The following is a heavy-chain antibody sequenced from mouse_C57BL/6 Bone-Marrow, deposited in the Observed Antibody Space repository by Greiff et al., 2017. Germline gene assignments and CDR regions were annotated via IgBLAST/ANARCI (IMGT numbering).Heavy chain of an antibody. D-gene: IGHD1-1*01. CDR2: ISSGSSTI. Sequence: EVHLVESGGGLVKPGGSLKLSCAASGFTFSDYGMHWVRQAPEKGLEWVAYISSGSSTIYYADTVKGRFTISRDNAKNTLFLQMTSLRCEDTAMYYGASRGTVVAFYAMDYWGQGTSVTVSS. CDR3: ASRGTVVAFYAMDY. V-gene: IGHV5-17*01. CDR1: GFTFSDYG. J-gene: IGHJ4*01.